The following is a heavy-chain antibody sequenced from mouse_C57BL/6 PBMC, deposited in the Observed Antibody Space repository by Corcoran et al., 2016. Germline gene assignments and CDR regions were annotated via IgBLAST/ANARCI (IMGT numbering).Heavy chain of an antibody. D-gene: IGHD1-1*01. V-gene: IGHV9-3*01. CDR1: GYTFTTYG. CDR3: ARRYYGSSYYFDY. Sequence: QIQLVQSGPELKKPGETVKISCKASGYTFTTYGMSWVKQAPGKGLKWMSWINTYSGVPTYADDFKGRFAFSLETSASTAYLQINNLKNEDTATYFCARRYYGSSYYFDYWGQGTTLTVSS. CDR2: INTYSGVP. J-gene: IGHJ2*01.